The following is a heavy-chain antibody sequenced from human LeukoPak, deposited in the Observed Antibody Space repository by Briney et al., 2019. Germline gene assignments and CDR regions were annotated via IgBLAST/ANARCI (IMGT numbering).Heavy chain of an antibody. J-gene: IGHJ5*02. V-gene: IGHV3-23*01. CDR1: GFTFSSYS. Sequence: QPGASLRLSCAASGFTFSSYSMCWVRQAPGKGPEWVSGITEGGDMQYADSVKGRFTISRDNSKNMLYLQMNSLRAEDTAKYYCARDLTGDQFFDPWGQGTLVTVSS. CDR3: ARDLTGDQFFDP. CDR2: ITEGGDMQ. D-gene: IGHD7-27*01.